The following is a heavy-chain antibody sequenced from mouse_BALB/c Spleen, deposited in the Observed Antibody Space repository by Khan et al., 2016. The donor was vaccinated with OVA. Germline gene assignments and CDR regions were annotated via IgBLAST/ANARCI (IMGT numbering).Heavy chain of an antibody. CDR2: INPNNGGT. Sequence: QVQLQQSGAELVKPGTSVRLSCKSSGYSFSSYYLYWVKQRPGQGLEWIGDINPNNGGTNFNEKFKNKATLTVDKSSRTAYMQLSGLTSEDSAVDYCTRSGYGGFDYWGQGTLVTVSA. D-gene: IGHD1-1*02. CDR3: TRSGYGGFDY. V-gene: IGHV1-53*01. J-gene: IGHJ3*01. CDR1: GYSFSSYY.